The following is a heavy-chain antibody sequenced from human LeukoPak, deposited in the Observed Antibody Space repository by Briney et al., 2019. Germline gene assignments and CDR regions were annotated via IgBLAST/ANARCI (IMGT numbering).Heavy chain of an antibody. Sequence: GASVKVSCKASGYTFTSYAMNWVRQAPGQGLEWWGWSTPNPGNPTYAQGFTGRFVLSLDTSVSTAYLQISSLKAEDTAVYYCARGQLRYCSGGSCYSGYYYGMDVWGQGTTVTVSS. J-gene: IGHJ6*02. CDR3: ARGQLRYCSGGSCYSGYYYGMDV. CDR1: GYTFTSYA. CDR2: STPNPGNP. V-gene: IGHV7-4-1*02. D-gene: IGHD2-15*01.